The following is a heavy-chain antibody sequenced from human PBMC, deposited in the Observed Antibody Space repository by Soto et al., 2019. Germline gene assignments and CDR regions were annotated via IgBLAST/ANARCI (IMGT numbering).Heavy chain of an antibody. J-gene: IGHJ5*02. CDR2: INHSGST. Sequence: SETLSLTCAVYGGSCSGYYWSWIRQPPGKGLEWIGEINHSGSTNYNPSLKSRVTISVDTSKNQFSLKLSSVTAADTAVYYCAREGIQLWLHNWFDPWGQGTLVTVSS. V-gene: IGHV4-34*01. CDR3: AREGIQLWLHNWFDP. CDR1: GGSCSGYY. D-gene: IGHD5-18*01.